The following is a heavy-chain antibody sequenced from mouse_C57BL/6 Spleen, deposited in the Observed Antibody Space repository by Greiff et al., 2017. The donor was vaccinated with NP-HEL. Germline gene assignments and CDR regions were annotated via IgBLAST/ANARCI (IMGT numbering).Heavy chain of an antibody. Sequence: VQLQESGPGLVQPSQSLSITCTVSGFSLTSYGVHWVRQSPGKGLEWLGVIWSGGSTDYNAAFISRLSISKDNSKSQVFFKMNSLQADDTAIYYCARNDYSNGDYAMDYWGQGTSVTVSS. CDR1: GFSLTSYG. CDR2: IWSGGST. V-gene: IGHV2-2*01. J-gene: IGHJ4*01. D-gene: IGHD2-5*01. CDR3: ARNDYSNGDYAMDY.